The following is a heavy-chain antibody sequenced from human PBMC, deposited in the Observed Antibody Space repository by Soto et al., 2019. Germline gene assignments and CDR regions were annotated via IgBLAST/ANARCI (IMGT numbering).Heavy chain of an antibody. J-gene: IGHJ4*02. D-gene: IGHD2-2*01. Sequence: GGSLRLSCAASGFTFSSYAMSWVRQAPGKGLEWVSAISGSGGSTYYADSVKGRFTISRDNSKNTLYLQMNSLRAEDTAVYYCASGDGGYCSSTSCSNYWGQGTLVTVSS. CDR3: ASGDGGYCSSTSCSNY. CDR1: GFTFSSYA. CDR2: ISGSGGST. V-gene: IGHV3-23*01.